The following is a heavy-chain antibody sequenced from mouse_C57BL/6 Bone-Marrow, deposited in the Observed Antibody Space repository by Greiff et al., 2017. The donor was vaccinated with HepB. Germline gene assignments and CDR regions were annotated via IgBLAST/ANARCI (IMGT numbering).Heavy chain of an antibody. CDR1: GYTFTSYW. V-gene: IGHV1-50*01. CDR2: IDTSDSYT. D-gene: IGHD1-2*01. CDR3: AREGYGAWFAY. J-gene: IGHJ3*01. Sequence: VKLQQPGAELVKPGASVKLSCKASGYTFTSYWMQWVKQRPGQGLEWIGEIDTSDSYTNYNQKFKGKATLTVDTSSSTAYMQLSSLTSEDSAVYYCAREGYGAWFAYWGQGTLVTVSA.